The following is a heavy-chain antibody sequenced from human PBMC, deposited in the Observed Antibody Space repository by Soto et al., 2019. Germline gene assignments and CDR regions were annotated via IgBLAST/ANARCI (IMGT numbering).Heavy chain of an antibody. J-gene: IGHJ4*02. CDR1: GASIGTSNW. Sequence: QVQLQESGPGLVKPSGTLSLTCAVSGASIGTSNWWSWVRQSPGKGLEWIGEIHDSGSTKHNPSLKSRVTISLDKSKNQFSLNVSSVTAADTAVYYCARLKTYDILNKSDYWGQGSLVTVSS. CDR3: ARLKTYDILNKSDY. D-gene: IGHD3-9*01. V-gene: IGHV4-4*02. CDR2: IHDSGST.